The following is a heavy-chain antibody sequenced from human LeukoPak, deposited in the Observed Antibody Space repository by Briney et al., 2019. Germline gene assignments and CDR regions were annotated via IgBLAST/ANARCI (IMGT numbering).Heavy chain of an antibody. CDR2: IYYSGST. Sequence: PSETPSLTCTVAGGSISGYYWTWIRQPPGKGLEWIAYIYYSGSTNYNPSLKSRVTISVDTSKNQFSLKLSSVSAADTAVYYCARVTNGAVAFDYWGQGTLVTVSS. D-gene: IGHD6-19*01. CDR1: GGSISGYY. CDR3: ARVTNGAVAFDY. V-gene: IGHV4-59*01. J-gene: IGHJ4*02.